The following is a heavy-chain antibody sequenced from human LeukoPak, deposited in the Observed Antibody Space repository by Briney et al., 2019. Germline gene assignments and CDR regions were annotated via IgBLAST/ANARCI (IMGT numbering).Heavy chain of an antibody. D-gene: IGHD3-10*01. CDR2: IYHSGST. J-gene: IGHJ6*02. V-gene: IGHV4-30-4*01. Sequence: SSQTLSLTCTVSGGSISSGDFSWSWTRQSPGKGLELIGYIYHSGSTYYSPSLKSRVTISVDTSKNQFSLKVKSVTAADTAVYYCARGLGSGRYYYYYYGLDVWGQGTTVTVTS. CDR1: GGSISSGDFS. CDR3: ARGLGSGRYYYYYYGLDV.